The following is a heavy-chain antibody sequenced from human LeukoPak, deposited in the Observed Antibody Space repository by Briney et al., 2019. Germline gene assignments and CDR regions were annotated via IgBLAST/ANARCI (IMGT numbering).Heavy chain of an antibody. CDR2: IYQCGST. CDR3: ARSLSTAGIDY. D-gene: IGHD2-2*01. V-gene: IGHV4-38-2*01. CDR1: GYSITTGRY. J-gene: IGHJ4*02. Sequence: SETLSLTCAVSGYSITTGRYWGWLRQPPGKGLEWIGSIYQCGSTYYNPSLKSRVTISVDKSKNQFSLNLRSVTAPDTGVYYCARSLSTAGIDYWGQGILVTVSS.